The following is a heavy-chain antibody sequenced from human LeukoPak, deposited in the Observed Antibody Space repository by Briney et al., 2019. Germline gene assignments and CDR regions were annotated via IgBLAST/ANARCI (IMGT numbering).Heavy chain of an antibody. CDR2: IYSAGNT. V-gene: IGHV3-66*02. Sequence: GGSLRLSCAASGFTVDSNYMNWVRQAPGKGLEWVSVIYSAGNTYYADPVKGRFTISRDNSKNTLYLQMNSLRTEDTAVYYCARGGGYYGIDYWGQGTLVTVSS. CDR1: GFTVDSNY. D-gene: IGHD3-10*01. J-gene: IGHJ4*02. CDR3: ARGGGYYGIDY.